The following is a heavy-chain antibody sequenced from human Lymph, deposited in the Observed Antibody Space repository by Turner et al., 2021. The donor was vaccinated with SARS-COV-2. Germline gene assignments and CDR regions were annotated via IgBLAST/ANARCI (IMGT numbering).Heavy chain of an antibody. J-gene: IGHJ6*02. CDR2: IYRGGST. CDR1: GLTVSSNY. D-gene: IGHD3-10*01. V-gene: IGHV3-53*02. CDR3: ARDLVVYGMDV. Sequence: EVQPVETGGGLIQPGGSLSLTCAASGLTVSSNYMTWVRQAPGKGLEWVSVIYRGGSTFYADSVKGRFTISRDNSKNTLYLQMNSLRAEDTAVYYCARDLVVYGMDVWGQGTTVTVSS.